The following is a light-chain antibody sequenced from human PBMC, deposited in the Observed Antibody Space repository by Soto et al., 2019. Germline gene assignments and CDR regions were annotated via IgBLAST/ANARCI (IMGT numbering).Light chain of an antibody. CDR1: QSISTW. CDR3: QQYHTYPLT. CDR2: KAS. V-gene: IGKV1-5*03. J-gene: IGKJ4*01. Sequence: DIQMTQSPSTLSASVGDRVTITCRASQSISTWLAWYQQKAGKAPKLLIYKASSLEGGVPSRFSGSGSGTEFNITISSLQPDDFATYYCQQYHTYPLTFGGGTTVDIK.